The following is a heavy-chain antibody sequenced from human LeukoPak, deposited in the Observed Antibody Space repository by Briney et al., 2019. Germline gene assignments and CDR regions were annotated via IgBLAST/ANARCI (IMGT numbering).Heavy chain of an antibody. J-gene: IGHJ3*02. CDR1: GFTFSSYS. Sequence: GGSLRLSCAASGFTFSSYSMNWVRQAPGKGLEWVSSISSSSSYIYYADSVKGRFTISRDNAKNSLYLQMNSLRAEDTAVYYCARDLGRPRGGSYLRAFDIWGQGTMVTVSS. CDR2: ISSSSSYI. CDR3: ARDLGRPRGGSYLRAFDI. V-gene: IGHV3-21*01. D-gene: IGHD1-26*01.